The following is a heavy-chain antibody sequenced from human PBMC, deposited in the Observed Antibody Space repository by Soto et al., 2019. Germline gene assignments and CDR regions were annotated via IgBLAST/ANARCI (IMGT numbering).Heavy chain of an antibody. CDR2: VYPSRHT. Sequence: QVHVQESGPGLVKPAETLSLTCAVSGDSISSYSWNWIRQTAGRGLEWIGRVYPSRHTQYRSSFETRVTVSVDMSTNQFFLELRSVTAADTAVYYCARESGENWSYEAYWGQGTQVTVSS. CDR1: GDSISSYS. D-gene: IGHD1-7*01. V-gene: IGHV4-4*07. J-gene: IGHJ4*02. CDR3: ARESGENWSYEAY.